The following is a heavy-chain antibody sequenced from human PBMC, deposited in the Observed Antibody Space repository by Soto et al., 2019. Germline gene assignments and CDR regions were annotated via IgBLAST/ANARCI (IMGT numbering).Heavy chain of an antibody. CDR1: GFTFSSYG. Sequence: QVQLVESGGGVVQPGRSLRLSCAASGFTFSSYGMHWVRQAPGKGLEWVAGISYDGSNKYYADSVKGRFTISRDNSKNTLYLQRNSLRAEDTAVYYCAKEPYYYDSSLDYWGQGTLVTVSS. CDR2: ISYDGSNK. J-gene: IGHJ4*02. CDR3: AKEPYYYDSSLDY. V-gene: IGHV3-30*18. D-gene: IGHD3-22*01.